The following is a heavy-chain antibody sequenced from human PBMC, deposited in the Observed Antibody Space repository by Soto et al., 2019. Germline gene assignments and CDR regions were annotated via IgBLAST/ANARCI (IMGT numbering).Heavy chain of an antibody. V-gene: IGHV1-3*01. CDR1: GGTFSRYS. Sequence: ASVKVSCKASGGTFSRYSFTWVRQAPGHGLEWMGWINAGNGLTKYSQKFQGRVTITRDTSASTTYMELSSLRPEDTAVYYCARDLWDRYFDYWGQGTPVPVSP. J-gene: IGHJ4*02. CDR2: INAGNGLT. D-gene: IGHD1-26*01. CDR3: ARDLWDRYFDY.